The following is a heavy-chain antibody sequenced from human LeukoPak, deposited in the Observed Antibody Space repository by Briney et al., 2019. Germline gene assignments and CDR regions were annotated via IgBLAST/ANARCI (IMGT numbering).Heavy chain of an antibody. Sequence: PGGSLRLSCAASGFTFSSYSMNWVRQAPGKGLEWVSSISSNSSYIYYADSVKGRFTISGDNAKNSLYLQMNGLRAEDTAVYYCARMAAAGTGYFDYWGQGTLVTVSS. J-gene: IGHJ4*02. D-gene: IGHD6-13*01. CDR1: GFTFSSYS. V-gene: IGHV3-21*01. CDR3: ARMAAAGTGYFDY. CDR2: ISSNSSYI.